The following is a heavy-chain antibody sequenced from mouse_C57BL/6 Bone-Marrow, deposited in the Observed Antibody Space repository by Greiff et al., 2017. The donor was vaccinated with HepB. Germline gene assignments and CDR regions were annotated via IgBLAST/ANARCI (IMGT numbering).Heavy chain of an antibody. CDR3: ASPYYYGSSYVWFAY. V-gene: IGHV5-12*01. D-gene: IGHD1-1*01. CDR1: GFTFSDYY. J-gene: IGHJ3*01. Sequence: EVQRVESGGGLVQPGGSLKLSCAASGFTFSDYYMYWVRPTPEKRLEWVAYISNGGGSTYYPDTVKGRFTISRDNAKNTLYLQMSRLKSEDTAMYYCASPYYYGSSYVWFAYWGQGTLVTVSA. CDR2: ISNGGGST.